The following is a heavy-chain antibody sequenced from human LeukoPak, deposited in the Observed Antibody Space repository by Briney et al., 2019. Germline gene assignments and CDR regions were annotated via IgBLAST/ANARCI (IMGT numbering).Heavy chain of an antibody. CDR1: GGSISSSSYY. J-gene: IGHJ3*02. CDR3: ARQYYDILTGHAHAFDI. D-gene: IGHD3-9*01. CDR2: IYYSGST. Sequence: SETLSLTCTVSGGSISSSSYYWGWIRQPPGKGLEWIGSIYYSGSTYYNPSLKSRVTISVDTSKNQFSLKPSSVTAADTAVYYCARQYYDILTGHAHAFDIWGQGTMVTVSS. V-gene: IGHV4-39*01.